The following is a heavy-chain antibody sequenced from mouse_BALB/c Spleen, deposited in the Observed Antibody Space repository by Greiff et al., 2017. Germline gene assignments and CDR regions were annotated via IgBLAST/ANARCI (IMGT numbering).Heavy chain of an antibody. CDR3: ARTEYGTWYFDV. CDR1: GFTFSSFG. D-gene: IGHD2-10*02. V-gene: IGHV5-17*02. CDR2: ISSGSSTI. J-gene: IGHJ1*01. Sequence: EVQVVESGGGLVQPGGSRKLSCAASGFTFSSFGMHWVRQAPEKGLEWVAYISSGSSTIYYADTVKGRFTSSRDNPKNTLFLQMTSLRSEDTAMYYCARTEYGTWYFDVWGAGTTVTVSS.